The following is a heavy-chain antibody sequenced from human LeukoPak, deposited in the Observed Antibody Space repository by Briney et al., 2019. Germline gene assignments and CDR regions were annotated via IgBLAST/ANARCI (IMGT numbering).Heavy chain of an antibody. V-gene: IGHV4-31*03. CDR2: IYYSGSA. CDR1: GGSISSSSYY. CDR3: ARVNYGSATKEDY. Sequence: SETLSLTCTVSGGSISSSSYYWGWIRQPPGKGLEWIGYIYYSGSAYYNPSLKSRVTISVDTSENQFSLKLSSVTAADTAVYYCARVNYGSATKEDYWGQGTLVTVSS. J-gene: IGHJ4*02. D-gene: IGHD3-10*01.